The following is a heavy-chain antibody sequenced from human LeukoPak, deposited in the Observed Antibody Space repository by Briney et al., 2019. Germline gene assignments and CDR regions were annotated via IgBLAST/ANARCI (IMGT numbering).Heavy chain of an antibody. V-gene: IGHV3-23*01. CDR3: AKMSPYGGSSN. CDR1: GFIFSSYA. Sequence: GGSLRLSCAASGFIFSSYAMSWVRQAPGKGLEWVSAISGNGDNTYYADSVKGRFTISRDTSKNTLYLQMNSLRAEDTAVYYCAKMSPYGGSSNWGQGTLVTVSS. J-gene: IGHJ4*02. D-gene: IGHD4-23*01. CDR2: ISGNGDNT.